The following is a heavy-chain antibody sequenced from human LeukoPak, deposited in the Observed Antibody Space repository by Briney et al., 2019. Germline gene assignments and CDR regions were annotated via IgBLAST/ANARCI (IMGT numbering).Heavy chain of an antibody. CDR2: INPNSGGT. V-gene: IGHV1-2*02. Sequence: GASVKVSCKASGYTFTGYYMHWVRQAPGQGLEWMGWINPNSGGTNYAQKFQGRVTMTRDTSISTAYMKLSRLRSDDTAVYYCARDRIAAANWFDPWGQGTLVTVSS. D-gene: IGHD6-13*01. CDR3: ARDRIAAANWFDP. CDR1: GYTFTGYY. J-gene: IGHJ5*02.